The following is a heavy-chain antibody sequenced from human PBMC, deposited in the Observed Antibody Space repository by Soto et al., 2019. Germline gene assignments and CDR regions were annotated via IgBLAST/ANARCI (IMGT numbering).Heavy chain of an antibody. CDR3: ARSVAVAGTGGDDAFDI. J-gene: IGHJ3*02. Sequence: GGSLRLSCAASGYTVSSNYMSWVRQAPGKGLEWASVIYSGGSTYYADSVKGRFTISRDNSKNTLYLQMNSLRAEDTAVYYCARSVAVAGTGGDDAFDIWGQGTMVTVSS. CDR2: IYSGGST. V-gene: IGHV3-53*01. D-gene: IGHD6-19*01. CDR1: GYTVSSNY.